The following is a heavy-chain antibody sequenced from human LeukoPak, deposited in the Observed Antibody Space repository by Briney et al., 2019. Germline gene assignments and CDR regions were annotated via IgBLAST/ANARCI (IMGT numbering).Heavy chain of an antibody. Sequence: SETLSLTCTVSGGSISSYYWSWIRQPAGKGLEWIGRIYTSGSTNYNPSLKSRVTMSADTSKNQFSLKLSSVTAADTAVYYCARVAKYCSSTSCKWYYFDYWGQGTLVTVSS. CDR1: GGSISSYY. D-gene: IGHD2-2*01. CDR3: ARVAKYCSSTSCKWYYFDY. V-gene: IGHV4-4*07. CDR2: IYTSGST. J-gene: IGHJ4*02.